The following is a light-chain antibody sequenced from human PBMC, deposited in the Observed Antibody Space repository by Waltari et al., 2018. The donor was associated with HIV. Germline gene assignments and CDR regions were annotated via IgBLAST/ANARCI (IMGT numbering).Light chain of an antibody. J-gene: IGLJ2*01. CDR1: ISNIGINS. V-gene: IGLV1-47*01. Sequence: QSVLTPSPSASGTPGQRVTIPCSGIISNIGINSVYWYQQLPGTAPKLLLYRNNQRPSGVPDRFSGSKSGTSASLAISGLRSEDEAHYYCATWTDSLSGVVFGGGTKLRVL. CDR2: RNN. CDR3: ATWTDSLSGVV.